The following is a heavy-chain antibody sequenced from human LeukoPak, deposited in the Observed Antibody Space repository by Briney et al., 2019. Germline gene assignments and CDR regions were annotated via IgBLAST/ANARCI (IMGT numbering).Heavy chain of an antibody. CDR2: ISGSGGST. V-gene: IGHV3-23*01. D-gene: IGHD1-26*01. Sequence: PGGSLRLSCAASGFTVSSNYMSWVRQAPGKGLEWVSAISGSGGSTYYADSVKGRFTISRDNSKNTLYLQMNSLRAEDTALYYCARDLGATAGVPYGMDVWGQGTTVTVSS. CDR1: GFTVSSNY. CDR3: ARDLGATAGVPYGMDV. J-gene: IGHJ6*02.